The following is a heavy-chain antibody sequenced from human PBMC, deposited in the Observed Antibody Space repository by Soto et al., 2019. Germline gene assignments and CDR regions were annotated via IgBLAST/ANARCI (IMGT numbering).Heavy chain of an antibody. D-gene: IGHD5-12*01. Sequence: SETLSLTCTVSGGSISSGGYYWSWIRQHPGKGLEWIGYIYYSGSTYYNPSLKSRVTISVNTSKNQFSLKLSSVTAADTAVYYCARRGYDFREFDYWGQGTLVTVSS. CDR3: ARRGYDFREFDY. J-gene: IGHJ4*02. CDR2: IYYSGST. V-gene: IGHV4-31*03. CDR1: GGSISSGGYY.